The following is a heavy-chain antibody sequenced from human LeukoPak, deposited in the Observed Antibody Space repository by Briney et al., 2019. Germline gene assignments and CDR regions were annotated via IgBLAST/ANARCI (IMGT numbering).Heavy chain of an antibody. J-gene: IGHJ4*02. CDR3: AKDMDVSIYGYNFDY. V-gene: IGHV3-23*01. CDR1: GFTLCSYV. Sequence: GGSLRLSCSASGFTLCSYVMSWVRQAPGTGLEWVSDISGSGGSTDHADSVKGRFTISKDNSKNTLYLKMNSPRAEDTAVYYCAKDMDVSIYGYNFDYWGQGTLVTVSS. D-gene: IGHD5-24*01. CDR2: ISGSGGST.